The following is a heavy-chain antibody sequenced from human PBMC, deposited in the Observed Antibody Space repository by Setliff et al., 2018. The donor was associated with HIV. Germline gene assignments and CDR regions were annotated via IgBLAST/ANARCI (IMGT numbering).Heavy chain of an antibody. D-gene: IGHD3-3*01. CDR2: INTDSGTP. J-gene: IGHJ6*03. CDR1: ADTFTNCL. V-gene: IGHV7-4-1*02. CDR3: ARDSSEYFDFSSGDFHYMDV. Sequence: RASVKVSCKASADTFTNCLINWVRQAPGQGLEWMGWINTDSGTPTYAQAFTGRFVFSLDTLVRTAYLEISDLRADDTGIYYCARDSSEYFDFSSGDFHYMDVWGKGTTVTVSS.